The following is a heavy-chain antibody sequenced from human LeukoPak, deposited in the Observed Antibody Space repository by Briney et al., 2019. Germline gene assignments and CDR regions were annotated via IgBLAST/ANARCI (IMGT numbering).Heavy chain of an antibody. Sequence: GGSLRLSCAASAFTFSSYAMSWVRQAPGKGLEWVSAISGSGGSTYYADSVKGRFTISRDNSKNTLYLQMNSLRAEDTAVYYCATIVVVTARFDYWGQGTLVTVSS. D-gene: IGHD2-21*02. V-gene: IGHV3-23*01. CDR1: AFTFSSYA. CDR3: ATIVVVTARFDY. J-gene: IGHJ4*02. CDR2: ISGSGGST.